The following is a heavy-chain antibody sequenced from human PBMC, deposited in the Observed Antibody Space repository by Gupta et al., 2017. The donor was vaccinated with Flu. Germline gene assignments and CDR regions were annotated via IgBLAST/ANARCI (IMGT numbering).Heavy chain of an antibody. J-gene: IGHJ4*02. CDR2: ISHVRGDT. V-gene: IGHV1-2*05. Sequence: NALGKGLEWMGRISHVRGDTDYAQKVQGRGTLTRDTSLSTVYMERTRLTSDDTDVYVCARPDCSSAVCYTPAYWGQGTLVTVSS. CDR3: ARPDCSSAVCYTPAY. D-gene: IGHD2-2*02.